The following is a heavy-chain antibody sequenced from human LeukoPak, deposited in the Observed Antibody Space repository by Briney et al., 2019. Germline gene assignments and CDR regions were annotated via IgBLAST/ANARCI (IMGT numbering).Heavy chain of an antibody. D-gene: IGHD4-11*01. V-gene: IGHV3-20*04. Sequence: PGGSLRLSCATSGFTFDDYGMNWVRQAPGKGLEWVSNINWNGNNVDYADPVKGRFTISRDNAKNSLYLQMNSLRVEDTAVYYCARTPTGTFDYWGQGTLVTVSS. CDR1: GFTFDDYG. J-gene: IGHJ4*02. CDR2: INWNGNNV. CDR3: ARTPTGTFDY.